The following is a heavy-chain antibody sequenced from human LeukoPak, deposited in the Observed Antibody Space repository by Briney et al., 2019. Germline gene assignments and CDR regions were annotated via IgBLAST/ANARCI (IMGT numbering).Heavy chain of an antibody. V-gene: IGHV3-48*03. CDR1: GFTFSSYE. J-gene: IGHJ5*01. Sequence: GGSLRLSCAASGFTFSSYEMNWVRQAPGKGLEWVSYISSSGSTIYYADSVKGRFTISRDNSKNTLYLQMNSLRAEDTAVYYCAKSSRDGYNDDSWGQGTLVTVSS. CDR2: ISSSGSTI. CDR3: AKSSRDGYNDDS. D-gene: IGHD5-24*01.